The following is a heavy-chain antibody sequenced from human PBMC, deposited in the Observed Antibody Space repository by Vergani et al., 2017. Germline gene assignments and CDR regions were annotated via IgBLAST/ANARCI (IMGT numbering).Heavy chain of an antibody. D-gene: IGHD5-12*01. CDR2: IYYSGST. V-gene: IGHV4-34*01. CDR3: ARIVATSVLDY. CDR1: GGSFSGYY. J-gene: IGHJ4*02. Sequence: QVQLQQWGAGLLKPSETLSLTCAVYGGSFSGYYWSWIRQPPGKGLEWIGYIYYSGSTYYNPSLKSRVTISVDTSKNQFSLKLSSVTAADTAVYYCARIVATSVLDYWGQGTLVTVSS.